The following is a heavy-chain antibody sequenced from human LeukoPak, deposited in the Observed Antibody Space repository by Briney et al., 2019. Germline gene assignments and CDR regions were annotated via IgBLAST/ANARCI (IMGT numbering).Heavy chain of an antibody. CDR1: GGSISSGGYS. Sequence: SETLSLTCAVSGGSISSGGYSWTWIRQPPGKGLEWIGYIYHSGSTYYNPSLKSRVTISVDKSKNQFSLKLNSVTAADTAVYYCARERASNSVSDYWGQGTLVTVSS. CDR3: ARERASNSVSDY. V-gene: IGHV4-30-2*01. J-gene: IGHJ4*02. D-gene: IGHD4-11*01. CDR2: IYHSGST.